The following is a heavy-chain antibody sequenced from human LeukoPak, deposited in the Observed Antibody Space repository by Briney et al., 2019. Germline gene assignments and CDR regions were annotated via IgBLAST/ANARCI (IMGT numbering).Heavy chain of an antibody. CDR2: ISHSGVST. Sequence: GGSLRLSCAASGFTFSSDSMTWVRQAPGKGLEWVSTISHSGVSTFYADPVRGRFTISRDNSKNTLYLHMNSLSAEDTAIYYRAKDSFSSTWGQGTLVTVSS. CDR3: AKDSFSST. V-gene: IGHV3-23*01. D-gene: IGHD2-2*01. J-gene: IGHJ4*02. CDR1: GFTFSSDS.